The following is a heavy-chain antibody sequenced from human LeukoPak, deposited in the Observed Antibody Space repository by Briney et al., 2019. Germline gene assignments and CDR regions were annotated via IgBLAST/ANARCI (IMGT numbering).Heavy chain of an antibody. CDR2: MNPNSGNT. CDR3: ARVDRIQLWFRY. D-gene: IGHD5-18*01. Sequence: ASVKVSCKASGYTFTGYYIHWVRQAPGQGLEWMGWMNPNSGNTGYAQKFQGRVTMTRNTSISTAYMELSSLRSEDTAVYYCARVDRIQLWFRYWGQGTLVTVSS. CDR1: GYTFTGYY. J-gene: IGHJ4*02. V-gene: IGHV1-8*02.